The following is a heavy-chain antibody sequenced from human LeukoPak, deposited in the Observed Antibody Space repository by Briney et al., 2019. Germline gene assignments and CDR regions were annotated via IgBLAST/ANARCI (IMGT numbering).Heavy chain of an antibody. CDR2: ISNDGGTT. CDR3: AKAQNWGSGAYDI. V-gene: IGHV3-64*01. J-gene: IGHJ3*02. CDR1: GFTFSTYA. Sequence: QTGGSLRLSCAASGFTFSTYAFHWVRQAPGKGLEFVSAISNDGGTTYYANSVKGRFTMSRDNSKNTLYLQMGSLRVEDMAVYYCAKAQNWGSGAYDIWGQGTMVTVSS. D-gene: IGHD3-16*01.